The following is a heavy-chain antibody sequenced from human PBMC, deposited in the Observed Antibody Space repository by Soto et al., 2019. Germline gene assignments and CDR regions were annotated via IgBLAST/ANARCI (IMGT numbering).Heavy chain of an antibody. CDR3: ARGKGIGYSYGNDAFDI. CDR1: GGTFSSYA. D-gene: IGHD5-18*01. V-gene: IGHV1-69*06. Sequence: SVKVSCKASGGTFSSYAISWVRQAPGQGLEWMGGIIPIFGTANYAQKFQGRVTITADKSTSTAYMELSSLRSEDTAVYYCARGKGIGYSYGNDAFDIWGQGTMVTVSS. J-gene: IGHJ3*02. CDR2: IIPIFGTA.